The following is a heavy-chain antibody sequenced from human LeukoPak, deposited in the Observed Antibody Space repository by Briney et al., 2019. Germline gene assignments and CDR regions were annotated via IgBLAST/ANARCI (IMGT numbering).Heavy chain of an antibody. CDR2: VYTSGST. D-gene: IGHD3-3*01. Sequence: PSETLSLTCTVSGGSISSYYWSWIRQPAGKGLEWIGRVYTSGSTNCNPSLKSRVTMSVDTSKNQFSLKLSSVTAADTAVYYCAGIRFLEWSSPTNAFDIWGQGTMVTVSS. V-gene: IGHV4-4*07. J-gene: IGHJ3*02. CDR3: AGIRFLEWSSPTNAFDI. CDR1: GGSISSYY.